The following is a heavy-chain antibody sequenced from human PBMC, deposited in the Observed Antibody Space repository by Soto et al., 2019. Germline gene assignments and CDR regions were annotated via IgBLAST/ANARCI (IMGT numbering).Heavy chain of an antibody. CDR1: GFSLSTSGVG. CDR2: IYWDDDK. J-gene: IGHJ5*02. D-gene: IGHD4-17*01. CDR3: AHLHDYGDPNWFDP. V-gene: IGHV2-5*02. Sequence: SGPTLVNPTQTLTLTCPFSGFSLSTSGVGVGWIRQPPGKALEWLALIYWDDDKRYSPSLKSRLTITKDTSKNQVVLTMTNMDPVDTATYYCAHLHDYGDPNWFDPWGQGTLVTVSS.